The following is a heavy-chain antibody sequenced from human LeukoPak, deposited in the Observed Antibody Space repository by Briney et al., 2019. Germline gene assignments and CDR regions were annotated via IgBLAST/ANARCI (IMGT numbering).Heavy chain of an antibody. CDR1: RLSFSTYT. V-gene: IGHV3-21*01. CDR2: ISSCSTYM. CDR3: TTDPFIAASPVDY. J-gene: IGHJ4*02. Sequence: GGSLRLSSPASRLSFSTYTMNWVRQAPGKGREWVPSISSCSTYMYYAVSVKDRFTTSRDNAKNSLELQMISLGAADTAVYFCTTDPFIAASPVDYWGQGTLVTVSS. D-gene: IGHD6-13*01.